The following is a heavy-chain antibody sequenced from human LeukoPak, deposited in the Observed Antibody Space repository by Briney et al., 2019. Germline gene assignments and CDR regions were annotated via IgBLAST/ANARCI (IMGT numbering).Heavy chain of an antibody. CDR2: IKRDGSKK. CDR1: GFTFSRYW. Sequence: GGSLRLSCAASGFTFSRYWMSWVRQAPGKGPEWVATIKRDGSKKYYVDSVKGRFTISRDNAKSSLFLQMSSLSAEDTAVYYCARDPRDSEYAIFDFWGQGTLVTVSS. V-gene: IGHV3-7*01. D-gene: IGHD2/OR15-2a*01. CDR3: ARDPRDSEYAIFDF. J-gene: IGHJ4*02.